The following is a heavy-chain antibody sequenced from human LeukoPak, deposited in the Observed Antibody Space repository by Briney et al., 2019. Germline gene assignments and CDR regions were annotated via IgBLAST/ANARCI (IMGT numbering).Heavy chain of an antibody. J-gene: IGHJ5*02. CDR3: AIDYGWYDL. CDR1: GDTFSNLA. CDR2: IMPIPDIV. D-gene: IGHD3-10*01. V-gene: IGHV1-69*04. Sequence: ASVKVSCKASGDTFSNLAIAWVRQAPGQGLEWMGRIMPIPDIVKYAQKFQGRVTLTADTSTSTAYLDLSSLRSDDTAVYYCAIDYGWYDLWGQGTLVTVSS.